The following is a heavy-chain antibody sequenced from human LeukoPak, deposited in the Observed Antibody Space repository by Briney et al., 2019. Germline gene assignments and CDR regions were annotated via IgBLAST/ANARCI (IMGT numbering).Heavy chain of an antibody. D-gene: IGHD1-14*01. CDR2: IWYDGSNK. CDR3: AREYMVPELYYYGMDV. J-gene: IGHJ6*02. Sequence: GGSLRLSCAASGFTFSSYGMHWVRQAPGKGLEWVAVIWYDGSNKYYADSVKGRFTISRVNSKNTLYLQMNSLRAEDTAVYYCAREYMVPELYYYGMDVWGQGTTVTVSS. V-gene: IGHV3-33*01. CDR1: GFTFSSYG.